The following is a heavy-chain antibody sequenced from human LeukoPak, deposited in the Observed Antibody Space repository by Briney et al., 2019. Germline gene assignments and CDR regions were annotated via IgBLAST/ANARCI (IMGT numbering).Heavy chain of an antibody. CDR2: ISSSSGYI. Sequence: GGSLRLSCTASGFTFSTYTMNWVRRAPGKGLEWVSSISSSSGYIYYADSVKGRFTVSRDNAENSVYLQMNSLRAEDTAMYYCARKYYYDSSTYYSFDNWGQGTLVTVSS. D-gene: IGHD3-22*01. CDR3: ARKYYYDSSTYYSFDN. J-gene: IGHJ4*02. CDR1: GFTFSTYT. V-gene: IGHV3-21*01.